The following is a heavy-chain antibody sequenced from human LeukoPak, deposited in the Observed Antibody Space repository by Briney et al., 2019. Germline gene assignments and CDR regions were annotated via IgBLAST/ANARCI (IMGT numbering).Heavy chain of an antibody. CDR2: ISSSSSSI. V-gene: IGHV3-48*01. CDR1: GFTFSSYN. Sequence: GGSLRLSCAASGFTFSSYNMNWVRQAPGKGLEWVSYISSSSSSIYYADFVKGRFTISRDNAKNSLYLQMNSLRAEDTAVYYCARVSPALHYWGQGTLVTVSS. CDR3: ARVSPALHY. J-gene: IGHJ4*02. D-gene: IGHD2-2*01.